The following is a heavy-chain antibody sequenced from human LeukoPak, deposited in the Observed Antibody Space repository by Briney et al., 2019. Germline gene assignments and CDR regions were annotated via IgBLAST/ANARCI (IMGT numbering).Heavy chain of an antibody. V-gene: IGHV4-59*01. CDR3: ARDGEGTIDY. Sequence: SETLSLTCTVSGGSISSYYWSWIRQPPGKGLEWIGYIYYSGSTNYNPSLKSRVTISVDTSKNQFSLKLSPVTAADTAVYCCARDGEGTIDYWGQGTLVTVSS. J-gene: IGHJ4*02. D-gene: IGHD2-2*01. CDR2: IYYSGST. CDR1: GGSISSYY.